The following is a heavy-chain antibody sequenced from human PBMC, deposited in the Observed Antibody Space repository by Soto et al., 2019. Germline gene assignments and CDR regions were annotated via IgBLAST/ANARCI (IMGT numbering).Heavy chain of an antibody. CDR2: ISGSGGST. V-gene: IGHV3-23*01. J-gene: IGHJ5*02. Sequence: GRSLRLSCAASGFTFSSYAMSWVRQAPGKGLEWVSAISGSGGSTYYADSVKGRFTISRDNSKNTLYLQMNSLRAEDTAVYYCAKVIKDPRLWFGELSGTWFDPWGQGTLVTVSS. D-gene: IGHD3-10*01. CDR1: GFTFSSYA. CDR3: AKVIKDPRLWFGELSGTWFDP.